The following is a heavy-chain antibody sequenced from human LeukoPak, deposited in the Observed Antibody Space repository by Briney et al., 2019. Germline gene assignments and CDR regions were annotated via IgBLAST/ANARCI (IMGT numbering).Heavy chain of an antibody. V-gene: IGHV3-30*04. CDR3: ARERKAAAGLIDY. J-gene: IGHJ4*02. CDR2: IWYDGSNK. CDR1: GFTFRSHA. Sequence: PGTSLRLSCATSGFTFRSHAMHWVRQSPGKGLEWVAQIWYDGSNKYYADSVKGRFSVSRDNSKNTLDLQMSSLRAEDTAVYYCARERKAAAGLIDYWGQGTLVTVSS. D-gene: IGHD6-13*01.